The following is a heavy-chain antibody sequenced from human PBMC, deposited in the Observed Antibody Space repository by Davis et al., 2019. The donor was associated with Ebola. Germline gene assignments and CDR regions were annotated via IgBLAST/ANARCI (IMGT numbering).Heavy chain of an antibody. D-gene: IGHD1-26*01. CDR1: GGSISYYY. V-gene: IGHV4-59*08. Sequence: SETLSLTCSVSGGSISYYYWNWIRQAPGKGLEWIGDIYYSGTTNYNPSLKSRVTISVDTSKNQFSLKLSSATAADTAVYYCARPWYSGTYYDAYDIWGQGTMVAVSS. CDR2: IYYSGTT. J-gene: IGHJ3*02. CDR3: ARPWYSGTYYDAYDI.